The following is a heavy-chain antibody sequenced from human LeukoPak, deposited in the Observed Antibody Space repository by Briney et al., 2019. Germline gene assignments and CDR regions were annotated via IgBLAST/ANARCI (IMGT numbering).Heavy chain of an antibody. D-gene: IGHD3-16*02. CDR3: ARDLPYYDYVWGSYRLTL. Sequence: GGSLRLSCAASGFTFSSYSMNWVRRAPGKGLEWVSYISSSSSTIYYADSVKGRFTISRDNAKNPLYLQMNSLRAEDTAVYYCARDLPYYDYVWGSYRLTLWGQGTLVTVSS. J-gene: IGHJ4*02. CDR1: GFTFSSYS. CDR2: ISSSSSTI. V-gene: IGHV3-48*04.